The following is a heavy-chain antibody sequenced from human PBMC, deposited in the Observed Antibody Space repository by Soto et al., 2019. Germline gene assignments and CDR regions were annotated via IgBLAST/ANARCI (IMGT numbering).Heavy chain of an antibody. V-gene: IGHV7-4-1*01. Sequence: ASVKVSCKVSGYTFTSYALNWVRQPPGQGLEWMGWINTNTGNPTYAQGFTGRFVFSLDTSVSTAYLQICSLEAEDTAVYYCAREGSLTYYYYGMDVWGQGTTVTVSS. D-gene: IGHD2-15*01. CDR3: AREGSLTYYYYGMDV. CDR1: GYTFTSYA. CDR2: INTNTGNP. J-gene: IGHJ6*02.